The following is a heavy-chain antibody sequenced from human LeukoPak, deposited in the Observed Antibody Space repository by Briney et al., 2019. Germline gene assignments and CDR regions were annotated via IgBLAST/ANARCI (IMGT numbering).Heavy chain of an antibody. D-gene: IGHD5-12*01. CDR3: ARGGIRGYSGFHPAKTKFDY. V-gene: IGHV4-39*07. J-gene: IGHJ4*02. CDR2: IYYTGST. Sequence: PSETLSLTCTVSGGSISSSSYYWGWIRQPPGKGLEWIGSIYYTGSTYYIPSLKSRVTISVDKSKNQFSLKLSSVTAADTAVYYCARGGIRGYSGFHPAKTKFDYWGQGTLVTVSS. CDR1: GGSISSSSYY.